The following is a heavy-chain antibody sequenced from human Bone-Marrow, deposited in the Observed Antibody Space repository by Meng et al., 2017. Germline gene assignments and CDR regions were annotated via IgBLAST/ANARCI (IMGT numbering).Heavy chain of an antibody. CDR1: GYTFTSYY. CDR2: INPSGGST. J-gene: IGHJ4*02. D-gene: IGHD4-17*01. V-gene: IGHV1-46*01. CDR3: ASHDYGDPRSIDY. Sequence: ASVKVSCKASGYTFTSYYMHWVRQAPGQGLEWMGIINPSGGSTSYAQKFQGRVTMTRDTSTSTVYMELSSLRSEDTAVCYCASHDYGDPRSIDYWGQGTLVTVSS.